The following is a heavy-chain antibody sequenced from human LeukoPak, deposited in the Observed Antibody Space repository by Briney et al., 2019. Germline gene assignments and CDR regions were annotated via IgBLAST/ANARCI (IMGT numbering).Heavy chain of an antibody. CDR1: GGTFSSYA. J-gene: IGHJ2*01. CDR2: IIPIFGTA. D-gene: IGHD7-27*01. Sequence: GASVNMSCKASGGTFSSYAISWVRQAPGQGLEWMGGIIPIFGTANYAQKFQGRVTITADESTSTAYMELSSLRSEDTAVYYCARDRGRKQADWGSCFDLWGRGTLVTVSS. CDR3: ARDRGRKQADWGSCFDL. V-gene: IGHV1-69*13.